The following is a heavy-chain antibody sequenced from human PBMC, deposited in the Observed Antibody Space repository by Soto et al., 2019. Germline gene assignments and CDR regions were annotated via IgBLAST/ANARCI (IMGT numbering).Heavy chain of an antibody. CDR2: IYYSGST. V-gene: IGHV4-61*01. CDR3: AYYYDSSGYLQH. Sequence: QVQLQESGPGLVKPSETLSLTCTVSGGSVSSGSYYWSWIRQPPGKGLEWIGYIYYSGSTTYNPSLKCRVTISVGTSKNQFSLKLSSVAAADTAVYFWAYYYDSSGYLQHWGQGTLVTVSS. J-gene: IGHJ1*01. D-gene: IGHD3-22*01. CDR1: GGSVSSGSYY.